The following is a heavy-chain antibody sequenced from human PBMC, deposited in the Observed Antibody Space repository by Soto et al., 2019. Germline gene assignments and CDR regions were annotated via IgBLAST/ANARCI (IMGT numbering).Heavy chain of an antibody. J-gene: IGHJ4*02. Sequence: QVQLVESGGGVVQPGRSLRLSCAASGFTFSGYTMHWVRQAPGKGLEWVAAISFDGSNKYYADSVKDRFPISRDNSKNTVYVPMNSLRAEVTAVYYCGRDRRFGNGYKLGFDYWGQGTLVTVSS. CDR2: ISFDGSNK. CDR3: GRDRRFGNGYKLGFDY. D-gene: IGHD3-10*01. CDR1: GFTFSGYT. V-gene: IGHV3-30-3*01.